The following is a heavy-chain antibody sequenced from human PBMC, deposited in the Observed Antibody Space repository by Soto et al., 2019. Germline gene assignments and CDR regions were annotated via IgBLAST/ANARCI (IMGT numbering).Heavy chain of an antibody. D-gene: IGHD2-21*02. Sequence: GGSLRLSCAASGFTFSSYEMNWVRQAPGKGLEWVSYISSSGSTIYYADSVKGRFTISRDNAKNSLYLQMNSLRAEDTAVYYCARDCGGDCRDDAFDIWGQGTMVTVSS. J-gene: IGHJ3*02. CDR2: ISSSGSTI. CDR1: GFTFSSYE. CDR3: ARDCGGDCRDDAFDI. V-gene: IGHV3-48*03.